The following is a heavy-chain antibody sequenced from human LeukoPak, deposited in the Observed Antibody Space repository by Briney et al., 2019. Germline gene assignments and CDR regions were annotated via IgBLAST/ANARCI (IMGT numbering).Heavy chain of an antibody. CDR2: ISYDGSNK. CDR1: GFTFSSYG. V-gene: IGHV3-30*18. Sequence: GRSLRLSCAASGFTFSSYGMHWVRQAPGKGLEWVAVISYDGSNKYYADSVKGRFTISRDNSKNTLYLQMNSLTDEDTAVYYCAKKWGVGTTTLDYFDYWGQGTLVTVSS. D-gene: IGHD1-26*01. CDR3: AKKWGVGTTTLDYFDY. J-gene: IGHJ4*02.